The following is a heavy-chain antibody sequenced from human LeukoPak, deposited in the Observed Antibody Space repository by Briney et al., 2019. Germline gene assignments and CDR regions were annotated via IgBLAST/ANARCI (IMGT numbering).Heavy chain of an antibody. CDR3: ARGASITIFGVVIITNFDY. CDR2: ISSSSSYI. D-gene: IGHD3-3*01. J-gene: IGHJ4*02. CDR1: GFTFSSYS. V-gene: IGHV3-21*01. Sequence: PGGSLRLSCAASGFTFSSYSMNWVRQAPGKGLEWVSSISSSSSYIYYADSVKGRFTISRDNAKNSLYLQMNSLRAEDTAVYYCARGASITIFGVVIITNFDYWGQGTLVTVSS.